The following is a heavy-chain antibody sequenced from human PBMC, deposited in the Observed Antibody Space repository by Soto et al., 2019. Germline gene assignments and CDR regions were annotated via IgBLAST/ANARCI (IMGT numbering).Heavy chain of an antibody. D-gene: IGHD5-12*01. J-gene: IGHJ4*02. CDR2: INHSGST. CDR1: GGSFSGYY. Sequence: QVQLQQWGAGLLKPSETLSLTCAVYGGSFSGYYWSWIRQPPGKGLEWIEEINHSGSTNYNPSLKSRVTISVDTSKNQFSLKLSSVTAADTAVYYCARGGNSGYVWWGQGTLVTVSS. V-gene: IGHV4-34*01. CDR3: ARGGNSGYVW.